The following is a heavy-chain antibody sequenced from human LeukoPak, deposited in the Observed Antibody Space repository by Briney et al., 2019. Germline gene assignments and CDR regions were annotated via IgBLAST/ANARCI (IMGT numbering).Heavy chain of an antibody. J-gene: IGHJ4*02. CDR2: IRRKSDGGTA. CDR3: ATSTTVPNPFDY. Sequence: GGSLRLSCAASGWTFSNAWMSWVRQAPGKGLEWVGRIRRKSDGGTADYAAPVKGRFTISRDDSKNTLYLQMNSLKTEDTAVYYYATSTTVPNPFDYWGQGTLVTVSP. D-gene: IGHD4-17*01. V-gene: IGHV3-15*01. CDR1: GWTFSNAW.